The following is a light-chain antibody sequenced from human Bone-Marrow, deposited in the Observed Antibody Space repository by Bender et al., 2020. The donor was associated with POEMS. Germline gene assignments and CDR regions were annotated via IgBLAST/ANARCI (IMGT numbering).Light chain of an antibody. Sequence: QSVLTQPPSVSGAPGQTVTISCTGTSSNIGAGYGVNWYQQLPGTAPKLLIYNNENRPSGVPDRDTGAKSGTSASLAITGLQAEDEADNYCQSYDISLSGWVFGGGTKLTAL. CDR3: QSYDISLSGWV. CDR1: SSNIGAGYG. CDR2: NNE. J-gene: IGLJ3*02. V-gene: IGLV1-40*01.